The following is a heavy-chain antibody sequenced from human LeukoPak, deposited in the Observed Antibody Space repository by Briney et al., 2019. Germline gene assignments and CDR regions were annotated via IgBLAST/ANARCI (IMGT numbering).Heavy chain of an antibody. J-gene: IGHJ6*02. CDR1: GFTFSSYA. Sequence: GGSLRLSCAASGFTFSSYAMSWVRQAPGKGLEWVSAISGSGGSTCYADSVKGRFTISRDNSKNTLYLQMNSLRAEGTAVYYCAKGVARGSGLYYYYGMDVWGQGTTVTVSS. V-gene: IGHV3-23*01. CDR3: AKGVARGSGLYYYYGMDV. CDR2: ISGSGGST. D-gene: IGHD3-10*01.